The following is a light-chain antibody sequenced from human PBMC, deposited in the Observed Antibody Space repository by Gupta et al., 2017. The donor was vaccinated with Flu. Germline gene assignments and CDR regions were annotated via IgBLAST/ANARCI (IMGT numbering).Light chain of an antibody. CDR1: QSISSW. Sequence: IQMTQSPPTLSASVGDRVTITCRASQSISSWLAWYQQKPGKPPKLLIYMASTLETGVPSRFAGSGSGTEFTLTISSLQPDDFATYYCQEYNRYSRTFGQGTKVEIK. V-gene: IGKV1-5*03. CDR3: QEYNRYSRT. J-gene: IGKJ1*01. CDR2: MAS.